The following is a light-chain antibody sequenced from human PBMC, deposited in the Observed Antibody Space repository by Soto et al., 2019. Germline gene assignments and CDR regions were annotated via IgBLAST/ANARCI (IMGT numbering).Light chain of an antibody. CDR3: SSYAGSNNVV. CDR1: SSDVGSYNY. Sequence: QSALTQPPSASGSPGQSVTISCTGTSSDVGSYNYVSWYQQHPGRPPKLMIYEVSKRPLGVPDRFSGSKSGNTASLTVSGLQAEDEADYYCSSYAGSNNVVFGPGTKLTVL. V-gene: IGLV2-8*01. CDR2: EVS. J-gene: IGLJ1*01.